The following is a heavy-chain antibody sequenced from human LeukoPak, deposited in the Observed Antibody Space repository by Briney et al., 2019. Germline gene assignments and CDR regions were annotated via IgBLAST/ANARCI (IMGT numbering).Heavy chain of an antibody. Sequence: GGSLRLSCAASGFIFSTYSMNWVRQAPGKGLEWVSSISSSTSYIYYADSVKGRFTISRDNAKNSLYLQMNSLRPEDTAVYYCARAGTGYSSSWYIDYWGQGTLVTVSS. CDR1: GFIFSTYS. CDR2: ISSSTSYI. CDR3: ARAGTGYSSSWYIDY. D-gene: IGHD6-13*01. V-gene: IGHV3-21*01. J-gene: IGHJ4*02.